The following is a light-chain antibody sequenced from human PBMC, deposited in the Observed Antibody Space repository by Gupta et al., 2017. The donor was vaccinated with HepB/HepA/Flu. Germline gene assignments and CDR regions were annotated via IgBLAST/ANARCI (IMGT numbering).Light chain of an antibody. V-gene: IGLV1-44*01. CDR2: SNN. CDR3: AAWDDNLNGYV. Sequence: QSVLAQPPSASGTPGQRVTISCSGSSSNVGSNSVNWYQHLPGTAPRLIISSNNQRPSGVPDRFSGSNSGTSAFLAISGLQSEDEACYYCAAWDDNLNGYVFGTGTKVTVL. J-gene: IGLJ1*01. CDR1: SSNVGSNS.